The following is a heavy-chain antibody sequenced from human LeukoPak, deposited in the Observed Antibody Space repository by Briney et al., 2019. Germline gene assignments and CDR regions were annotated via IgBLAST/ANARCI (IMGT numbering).Heavy chain of an antibody. J-gene: IGHJ6*02. D-gene: IGHD3-3*01. Sequence: GGSLRLSCAASGFTFSSYAMHWVRQAPGKGLEWVAVVSYDGSNKYYADSVKGRFTISRDNSKNTLYLQMNSLRAEDTAVYYCARETYYDFWSGFSGNYYYGMDVWGQGTTVTVSS. CDR2: VSYDGSNK. CDR3: ARETYYDFWSGFSGNYYYGMDV. V-gene: IGHV3-30-3*01. CDR1: GFTFSSYA.